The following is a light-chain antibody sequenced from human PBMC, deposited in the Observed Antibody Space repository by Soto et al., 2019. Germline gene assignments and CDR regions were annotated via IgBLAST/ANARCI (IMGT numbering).Light chain of an antibody. V-gene: IGKV3-20*01. J-gene: IGKJ5*01. CDR3: QHYYSTSPIT. CDR1: QSVSIR. CDR2: GAS. Sequence: VLTQSPGTLSLSPGERATLSCRASQSVSIRLAWYQHKSGQAPRLLISGASSRATGIPDRFSGSGSGTDFTLTISRLEPEDFALYYCQHYYSTSPITFGQGTRLEIK.